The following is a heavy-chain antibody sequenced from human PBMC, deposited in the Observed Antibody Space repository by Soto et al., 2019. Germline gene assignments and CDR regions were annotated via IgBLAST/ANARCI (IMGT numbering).Heavy chain of an antibody. CDR2: IYYSGST. V-gene: IGHV4-59*01. J-gene: IGHJ3*02. CDR1: GGSISSYY. D-gene: IGHD1-1*01. Sequence: SETLSLTCTVSGGSISSYYWSWIRQPPGKGLEWIGYIYYSGSTNYNPSLRSRVTISVDTSKNQFSLKLSSVTAADTAVYYCASCPRRNDAFDIWGQGTMVTVSS. CDR3: ASCPRRNDAFDI.